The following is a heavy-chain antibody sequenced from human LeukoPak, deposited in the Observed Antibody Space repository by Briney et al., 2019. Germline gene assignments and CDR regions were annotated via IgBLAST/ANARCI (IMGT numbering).Heavy chain of an antibody. D-gene: IGHD1-26*01. CDR2: ITSSGSTI. Sequence: GGSLRLSCAASGFTFSSYSMNWVRQAPGKGLEWVSYITSSGSTIHYADSVKGRFTISRDNAKNSLYLQMNSLRAEDTAVYYCARLEWEPPSPFDYWGQGTLVTVSS. CDR1: GFTFSSYS. CDR3: ARLEWEPPSPFDY. J-gene: IGHJ4*02. V-gene: IGHV3-48*04.